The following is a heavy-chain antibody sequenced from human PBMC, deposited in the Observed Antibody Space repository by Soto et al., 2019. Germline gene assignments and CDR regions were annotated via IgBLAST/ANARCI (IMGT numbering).Heavy chain of an antibody. D-gene: IGHD2-21*02. CDR3: AADSLAYCGGDCYSDWYFDL. Sequence: QMQLVQSGPEVKKPGTSVKVSCKASGFTFTSSAMQWVRQARGQRLEWIGWIVVGSGNTNYAQKFQERVTITRDMSTSTAYMELSSVRSEDTAVYYCAADSLAYCGGDCYSDWYFDLWGRGTLVTVSS. J-gene: IGHJ2*01. CDR2: IVVGSGNT. V-gene: IGHV1-58*02. CDR1: GFTFTSSA.